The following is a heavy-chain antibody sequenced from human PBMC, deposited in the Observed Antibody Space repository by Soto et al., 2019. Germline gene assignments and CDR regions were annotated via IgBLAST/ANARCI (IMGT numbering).Heavy chain of an antibody. CDR2: IKSKTDGGTT. D-gene: IGHD6-19*01. Sequence: EVQLVESGGGLVQPGGSLRLSCAGSGFTFSNAWMNWVRQAPGKGLEWVGRIKSKTDGGTTDYAAPVKGRFTISRDDSKNTLYLEMNSLKTEDTAVYYCNIAPQWLIRKFDYWGQGTLVTVSS. J-gene: IGHJ4*02. V-gene: IGHV3-15*07. CDR3: NIAPQWLIRKFDY. CDR1: GFTFSNAW.